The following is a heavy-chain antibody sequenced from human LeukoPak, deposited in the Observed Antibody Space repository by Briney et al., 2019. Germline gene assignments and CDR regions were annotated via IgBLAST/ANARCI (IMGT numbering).Heavy chain of an antibody. CDR2: IYWSGGST. J-gene: IGHJ4*02. V-gene: IGHV3-43*01. CDR3: AKGDRYYTSGYLPGDY. CDR1: GFTFGDYT. D-gene: IGHD3-22*01. Sequence: GGYLRFSCTAYGFTFGDYTMHGVRQAQGKGLVWVSLIYWSGGSTHYTVSVKGRFTISRDNSKNSLYLQMNSMKTEDTGLYYCAKGDRYYTSGYLPGDYWGQGTLVTVSS.